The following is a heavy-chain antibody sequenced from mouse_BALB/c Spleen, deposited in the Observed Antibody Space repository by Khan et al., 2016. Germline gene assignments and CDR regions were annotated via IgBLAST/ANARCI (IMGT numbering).Heavy chain of an antibody. CDR3: AREDYGNYGDYFDY. D-gene: IGHD2-1*01. V-gene: IGHV5-6-5*01. CDR1: GFTFSSYA. J-gene: IGHJ2*01. CDR2: ISSGGST. Sequence: VALVASGGGLVKPGGSLKLSCAASGFTFSSYAMSWVRQTPEKRLEWVASISSGGSTYYPDSVKGRFTISRDNARNILNLQMSSLRSEDTAMYYCAREDYGNYGDYFDYWGQGTTLTVSS.